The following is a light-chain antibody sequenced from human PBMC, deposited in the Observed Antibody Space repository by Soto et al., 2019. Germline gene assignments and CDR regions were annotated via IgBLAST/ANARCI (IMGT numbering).Light chain of an antibody. CDR2: DVT. J-gene: IGLJ1*01. CDR1: SSDVGGYNF. Sequence: QSALTQPRSVSGSPGQSVTISCTGTSSDVGGYNFVSWYQQYPGKAPKLIIYDVTKGPSGVPDRFSGSKSGNTASLTISGLQTDDEADYYCCSYAGSYTHVFGTGTKLTAL. CDR3: CSYAGSYTHV. V-gene: IGLV2-11*01.